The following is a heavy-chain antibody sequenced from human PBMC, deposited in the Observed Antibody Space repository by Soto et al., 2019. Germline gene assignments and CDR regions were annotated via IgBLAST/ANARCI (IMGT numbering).Heavy chain of an antibody. CDR2: ISAYNGNT. CDR1: GYTFTSYV. CDR3: ARDQHHSSLYYYYGMDV. Sequence: GASVKVSCKASGYTFTSYVISWVRQAPGQGLEWMGWISAYNGNTNYAQKLQGRVAMTTDTSTSTAYMELRSLRSDDTAVYYCARDQHHSSLYYYYGMDVWGQGTTVTVSS. V-gene: IGHV1-18*01. D-gene: IGHD6-13*01. J-gene: IGHJ6*02.